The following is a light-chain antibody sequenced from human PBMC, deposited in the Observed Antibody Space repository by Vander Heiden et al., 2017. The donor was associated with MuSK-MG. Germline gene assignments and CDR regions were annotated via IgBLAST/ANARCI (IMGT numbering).Light chain of an antibody. CDR2: AAS. J-gene: IGKJ2*01. CDR1: QGISSY. Sequence: AIRIPQSPSSFSASTGDRVTITCRASQGISSYLAWYQQKPGKAPKLLIYAASTLQSGVPSRFSGSGSGTDFTLTISCLQSEDFATYYCQQYYSYPYTFGQGTKLEIK. V-gene: IGKV1-8*01. CDR3: QQYYSYPYT.